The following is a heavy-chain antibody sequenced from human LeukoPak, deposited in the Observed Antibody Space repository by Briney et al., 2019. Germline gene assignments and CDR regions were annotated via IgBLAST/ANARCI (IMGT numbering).Heavy chain of an antibody. Sequence: QSGGSLRLSCAASGFTFSSYDMHWVRQATGKGLEWVSAIGTAGDTYYPGSVKGRFTISRENAKNSLYLQMNSLRAGDTAVYYCARSGVTLTEFDYWGQGTLVTVSS. J-gene: IGHJ4*02. CDR2: IGTAGDT. D-gene: IGHD3-10*01. CDR1: GFTFSSYD. CDR3: ARSGVTLTEFDY. V-gene: IGHV3-13*01.